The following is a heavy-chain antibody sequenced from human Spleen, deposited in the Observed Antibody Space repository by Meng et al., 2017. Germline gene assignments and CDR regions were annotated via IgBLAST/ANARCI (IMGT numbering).Heavy chain of an antibody. V-gene: IGHV4-34*10. CDR1: GASFSDYS. D-gene: IGHD3-10*01. J-gene: IGHJ5*02. CDR3: ARGLGT. Sequence: QLQLQESGPGLVKPSETLSLTCAVYGASFSDYSWNWVRQPPGKGLEWIGEINHGGSTKYNPSLKSRVTISIDSSKGQFSLKLTSVTAADTAVYYCARGLGTWGQGTLVTVSS. CDR2: INHGGST.